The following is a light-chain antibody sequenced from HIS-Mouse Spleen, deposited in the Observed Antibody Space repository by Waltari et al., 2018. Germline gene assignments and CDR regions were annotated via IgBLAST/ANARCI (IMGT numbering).Light chain of an antibody. CDR3: QVWDSSSDHRV. CDR1: NIGSKS. Sequence: SYVLTQPPSVSVAPGQTARITCGGNNIGSKSVHWYQQKPGQAPVLVVYEDSDRPSGIPERFSGANSGNKATRTISRVEAGDEADYYCQVWDSSSDHRVFGGGTKLTVL. CDR2: EDS. J-gene: IGLJ3*02. V-gene: IGLV3-21*02.